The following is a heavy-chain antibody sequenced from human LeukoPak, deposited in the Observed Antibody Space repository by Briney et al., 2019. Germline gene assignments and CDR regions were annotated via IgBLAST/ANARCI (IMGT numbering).Heavy chain of an antibody. Sequence: GGSLRLSCAASGFTFSSYAMSWVRQAPGKGLEWVSAISGSGGSTYYADSVKDRFTISRGNPKNALYLQMNSLRAEDTAVYYCAKTHPSGYFDYWGQGTLVTVSS. CDR1: GFTFSSYA. V-gene: IGHV3-23*01. J-gene: IGHJ4*02. CDR2: ISGSGGST. D-gene: IGHD2-15*01. CDR3: AKTHPSGYFDY.